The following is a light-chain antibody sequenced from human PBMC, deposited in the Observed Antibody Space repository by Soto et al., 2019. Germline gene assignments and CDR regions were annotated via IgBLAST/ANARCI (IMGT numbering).Light chain of an antibody. CDR2: AAS. CDR3: QQSYSSPPT. V-gene: IGKV1-39*01. J-gene: IGKJ1*01. CDR1: HSISNH. Sequence: DIQMTQSPSSLSASVEDRVIITCQTNHSISNHLNWYQQKPGKAPKLLIFAASSLQSGVPSRFSGSRSGPDFTLTISSLQPEDFATYYCQQSYSSPPTFGQGTKVDIK.